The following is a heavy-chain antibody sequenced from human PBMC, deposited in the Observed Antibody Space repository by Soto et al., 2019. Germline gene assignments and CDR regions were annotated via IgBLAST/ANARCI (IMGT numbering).Heavy chain of an antibody. J-gene: IGHJ4*02. CDR1: EYNFTSYW. CDR3: AQRKVATTDDHHAPFDY. Sequence: PGESLKSSCKGSEYNFTSYWLGWVRQIPRKRLEWMGIIYPGDSDTRYSPSFQGQVTSSADKSISTAYLKLTSATAADTAVYYCAQRKVATTDDHHAPFDYWGPGTPVTVSS. CDR2: IYPGDSDT. D-gene: IGHD5-12*01. V-gene: IGHV5-51*01.